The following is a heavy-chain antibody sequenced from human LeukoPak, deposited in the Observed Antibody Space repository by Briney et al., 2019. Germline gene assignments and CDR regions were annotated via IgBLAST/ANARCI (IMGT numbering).Heavy chain of an antibody. CDR2: IYSGGST. V-gene: IGHV3-53*01. CDR1: GFPVSSNY. Sequence: PGGSLRLSCAASGFPVSSNYMSWVRQAPGKGLEWVSVIYSGGSTYYIDSVQGRFTISRDNSKNTLYLQMNSLRAEDTAVYYCARDRYYFDSSGYYDAFDIWGRGTMVTVSS. D-gene: IGHD3-22*01. CDR3: ARDRYYFDSSGYYDAFDI. J-gene: IGHJ3*02.